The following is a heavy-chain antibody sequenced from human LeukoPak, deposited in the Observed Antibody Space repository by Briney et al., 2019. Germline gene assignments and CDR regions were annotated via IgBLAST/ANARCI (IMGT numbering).Heavy chain of an antibody. Sequence: SETLSLTCYVSNGSMTNYFWSWIRQPPGKGLEFLGFIWHNGSPSYNPSLKSRLTMSVDTSRTHFSTKLTAVTAADAAVYYCARVASGWYEVDWWGHGTLVTVSS. J-gene: IGHJ4*01. D-gene: IGHD6-19*01. CDR3: ARVASGWYEVDW. V-gene: IGHV4-59*12. CDR2: IWHNGSP. CDR1: NGSMTNYF.